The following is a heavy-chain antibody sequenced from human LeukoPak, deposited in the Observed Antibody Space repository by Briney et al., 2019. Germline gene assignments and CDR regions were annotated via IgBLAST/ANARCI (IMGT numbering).Heavy chain of an antibody. CDR2: ISASGGST. V-gene: IGHV3-23*01. J-gene: IGHJ5*02. Sequence: GGSLRLSCAASGFTFSSYAMSWVRQAPGKGLEWVSAISASGGSTNYADSVKGRFTISRDNSKNTLYLQMNSLRAEDTAVYYCTKDPNGDYVGAFDPWGQGTLVTVSS. CDR1: GFTFSSYA. D-gene: IGHD4-17*01. CDR3: TKDPNGDYVGAFDP.